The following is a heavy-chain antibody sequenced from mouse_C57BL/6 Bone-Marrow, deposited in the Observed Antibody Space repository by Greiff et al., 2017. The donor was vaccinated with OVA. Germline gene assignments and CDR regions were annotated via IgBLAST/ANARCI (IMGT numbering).Heavy chain of an antibody. Sequence: EVQLVESGGGLVKPGGSLKLSCAASGFTFSDYGMHWVRQAPEEGLEWVAYISSGSSTIYYADTVKGRFTISRDNAKNTLFLQMTSLRSEDTAMYYCARLRGFAYWGQGTLVTVSA. D-gene: IGHD1-1*01. CDR3: ARLRGFAY. V-gene: IGHV5-17*01. J-gene: IGHJ3*01. CDR2: ISSGSSTI. CDR1: GFTFSDYG.